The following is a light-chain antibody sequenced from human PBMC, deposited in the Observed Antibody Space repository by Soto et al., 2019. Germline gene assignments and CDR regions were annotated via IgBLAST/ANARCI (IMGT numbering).Light chain of an antibody. Sequence: EIVMTQSPATLSVSPGERATLSCRASQSFSSNLAWYQQKPGQAPRLLIYGASTRATGIPARFSGSGSGTEFTLTISSLQSEDFAVYYCQQYNNWPTTFGQGTKVEIK. CDR1: QSFSSN. J-gene: IGKJ1*01. V-gene: IGKV3-15*01. CDR2: GAS. CDR3: QQYNNWPTT.